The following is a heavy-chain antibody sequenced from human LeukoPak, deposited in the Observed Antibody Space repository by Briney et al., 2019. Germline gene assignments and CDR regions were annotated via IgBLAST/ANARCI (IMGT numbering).Heavy chain of an antibody. D-gene: IGHD3-16*01. CDR2: MKNDASTR. CDR1: GFTFRSYW. J-gene: IGHJ4*02. V-gene: IGHV3-74*01. CDR3: TRGGSYGDF. Sequence: GVSLRLSCEASGFTFRSYWMQWVRHAPGRGLVWVSSMKNDASTRSYADSVKGRFTISRDNTKNTLYLQMSSLIAADTAVYYCTRGGSYGDFWGQGTLVTVSS.